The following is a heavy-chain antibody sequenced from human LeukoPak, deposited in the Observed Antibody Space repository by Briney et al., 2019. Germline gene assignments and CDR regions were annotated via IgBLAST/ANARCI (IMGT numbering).Heavy chain of an antibody. CDR2: ISSSGSTI. CDR1: GFTFSSYE. CDR3: ARLGYCTNGVCHAMDV. Sequence: GGSLRLSCAASGFTFSSYEINWVRQAPGKGLECVSYISSSGSTIYYADSVQGRFTISRDNAKNSLYLQMNSLRAEDTAVYYCARLGYCTNGVCHAMDVWGQGTTVTVSS. D-gene: IGHD2-8*01. J-gene: IGHJ6*02. V-gene: IGHV3-48*03.